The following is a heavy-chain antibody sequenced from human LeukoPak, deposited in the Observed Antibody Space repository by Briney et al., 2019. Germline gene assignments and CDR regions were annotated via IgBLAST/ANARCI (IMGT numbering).Heavy chain of an antibody. V-gene: IGHV4-38-2*02. CDR2: ISHSGRT. CDR3: ARVRVEWLYDGFDI. CDR1: GYSISSGYY. J-gene: IGHJ3*02. D-gene: IGHD3-3*01. Sequence: SETLSLTCTVSGYSISSGYYWGCVRQPPGKGLEWIGTISHSGRTYYNPSLKSRVTISVDTSKNQFSLKLSSVTAADTAVYYCARVRVEWLYDGFDIWGQGTMVTVSS.